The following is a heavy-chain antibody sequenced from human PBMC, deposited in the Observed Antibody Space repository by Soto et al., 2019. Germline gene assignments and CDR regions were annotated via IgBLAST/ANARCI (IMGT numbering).Heavy chain of an antibody. CDR2: MNMDGSRT. Sequence: EVQLVESGGGLVQPGGSLRLSCAASGFTFSIYWMHWVRQAPGKGLVWVSRMNMDGSRTSYADFAKGRFTISRDDAKSTVYLQMSNLRAEDTAVYYCVRGDGDRHGYLGRHWGQGTLVTVSS. V-gene: IGHV3-74*01. CDR3: VRGDGDRHGYLGRH. D-gene: IGHD3-16*01. J-gene: IGHJ4*02. CDR1: GFTFSIYW.